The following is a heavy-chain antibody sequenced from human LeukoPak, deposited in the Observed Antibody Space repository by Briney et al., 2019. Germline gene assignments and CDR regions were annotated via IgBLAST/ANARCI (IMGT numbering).Heavy chain of an antibody. CDR3: ARANYDILTYPDY. CDR1: GGSISSGGYS. D-gene: IGHD3-9*01. J-gene: IGHJ4*02. V-gene: IGHV4-31*03. Sequence: SETLSLTCTASGGSISSGGYSWSWIRPHQGKGLEWTGYIYYSVSTYYNPSLKSRVTISVDTSKNQFSLKLSSVTAADTAVYHCARANYDILTYPDYWGQGTLVTVSS. CDR2: IYYSVST.